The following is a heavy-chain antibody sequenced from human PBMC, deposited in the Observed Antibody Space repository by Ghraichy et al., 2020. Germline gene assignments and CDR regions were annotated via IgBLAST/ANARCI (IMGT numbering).Heavy chain of an antibody. CDR2: IYWDDDK. V-gene: IGHV2-5*02. CDR3: AHRRVDSSSLDF. D-gene: IGHD6-6*01. Sequence: SGPTLVKPTQTLMLTCTFSAFSLSTSGEGVGWIRQPPGKALEWLALIYWDDDKRYTPSLKSRLTITKDTSKNQVVLTMTNMDPVDTATYYCAHRRVDSSSLDFWGQGTLVTVSS. CDR1: AFSLSTSGEG. J-gene: IGHJ4*02.